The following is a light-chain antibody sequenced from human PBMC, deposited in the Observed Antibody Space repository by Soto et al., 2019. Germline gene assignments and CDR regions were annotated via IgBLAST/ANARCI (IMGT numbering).Light chain of an antibody. J-gene: IGKJ1*01. V-gene: IGKV1-5*03. CDR2: QVS. CDR1: QSISTS. CDR3: QQYNTYWT. Sequence: DIQMTQSPSTLSASVGDRVTITCRASQSISTSLAWYQQKPGKAPKRLIYQVSNLESGVPSRFRGSGSGTEFTLTISSLQPDDFATYYCQQYNTYWTFGQGTKVEIK.